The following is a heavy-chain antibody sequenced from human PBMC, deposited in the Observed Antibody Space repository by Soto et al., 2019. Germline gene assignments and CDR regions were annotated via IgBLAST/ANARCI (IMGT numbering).Heavy chain of an antibody. D-gene: IGHD3-10*01. CDR1: GFSLSTSAVG. Sequence: QITLKESGPTLVKPTQTLTLTCTFSGFSLSTSAVGVGWIRQPPGKALEWLALIFWDDDKRYSPPLKSRLTITKHTSKNQVVLTMTNMDPVDSATYYCAHRQYYYGSGSYYHNSFDPWGQGTLVIVSS. CDR2: IFWDDDK. V-gene: IGHV2-5*02. J-gene: IGHJ5*02. CDR3: AHRQYYYGSGSYYHNSFDP.